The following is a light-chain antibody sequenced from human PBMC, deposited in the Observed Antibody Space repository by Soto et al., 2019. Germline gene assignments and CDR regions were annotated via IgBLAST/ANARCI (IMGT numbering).Light chain of an antibody. CDR2: GSS. CDR3: QQYGSSPPYT. J-gene: IGKJ2*01. V-gene: IGKV3-20*01. Sequence: EVVLTQSPGTLSLSPGERATLSCRASQSVSNNYFAWYQQKPGQAPRLLIFGSSGRATGIPDRFSGSGSGTGFTLTISRLEPEDFAVYYCQQYGSSPPYTFGQGTKLEIK. CDR1: QSVSNNY.